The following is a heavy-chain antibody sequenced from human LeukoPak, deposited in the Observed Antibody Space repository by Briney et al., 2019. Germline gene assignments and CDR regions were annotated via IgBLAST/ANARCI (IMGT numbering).Heavy chain of an antibody. V-gene: IGHV3-48*03. D-gene: IGHD3-16*02. Sequence: GGSLRLSCAASGFTFSSYEMNWVRQAPGKGLEWVSYISSSGSTIYYADSVKGRFTISRDNAKNSLYLQMNSLRAEDTAVYYCARDRDYVWGSYRYTTPQNFDYWGQGTLVTVSS. CDR3: ARDRDYVWGSYRYTTPQNFDY. CDR2: ISSSGSTI. J-gene: IGHJ4*02. CDR1: GFTFSSYE.